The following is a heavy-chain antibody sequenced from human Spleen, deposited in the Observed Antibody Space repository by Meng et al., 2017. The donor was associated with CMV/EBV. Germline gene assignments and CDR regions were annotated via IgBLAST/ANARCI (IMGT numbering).Heavy chain of an antibody. D-gene: IGHD3-3*01. V-gene: IGHV3-30*02. J-gene: IGHJ4*02. CDR1: GFTFSSSG. CDR2: IRFDGTNK. Sequence: GGSLRLSCAASGFTFSSSGMHWVRQAPGKGLEWLAFIRFDGTNKYYGDSVKGRFTISRDNLMNTLFLQLNTLRPDDTAVYYCAKGGPDFWSGYLNFDYWGQGTLVTVSS. CDR3: AKGGPDFWSGYLNFDY.